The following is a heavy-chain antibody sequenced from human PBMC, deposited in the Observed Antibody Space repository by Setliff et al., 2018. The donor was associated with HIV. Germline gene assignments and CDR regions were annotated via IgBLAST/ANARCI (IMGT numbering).Heavy chain of an antibody. CDR3: AMSPYSSGLFDY. CDR2: ISSSSRSK. D-gene: IGHD6-19*01. CDR1: GFTFSTYS. Sequence: GGSLRLSCEASGFTFSTYSMNWVRQAPGKGLEWVSSISSSSRSKYYADSVKGRFTISRDNSKNTLYLQMNSLRAEDTAVYYCAMSPYSSGLFDYWGQGTLVTVSS. V-gene: IGHV3-21*01. J-gene: IGHJ4*02.